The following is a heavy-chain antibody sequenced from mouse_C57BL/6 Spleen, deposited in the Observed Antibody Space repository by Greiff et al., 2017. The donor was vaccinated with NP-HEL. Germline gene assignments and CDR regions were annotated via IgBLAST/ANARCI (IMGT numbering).Heavy chain of an antibody. CDR1: GFTFSDYG. V-gene: IGHV5-17*01. CDR3: ARGWLLSMDY. D-gene: IGHD2-3*01. CDR2: ISSGSSTI. J-gene: IGHJ4*01. Sequence: EVKVVESGGGLVKPGGSLKLSCAASGFTFSDYGMHWVRQAPEKGLEWVAYISSGSSTIYYADTVKGRFTSSRDNAKNTLFLQMTSLRSEDTAMYYCARGWLLSMDYWGQGTSVTVSS.